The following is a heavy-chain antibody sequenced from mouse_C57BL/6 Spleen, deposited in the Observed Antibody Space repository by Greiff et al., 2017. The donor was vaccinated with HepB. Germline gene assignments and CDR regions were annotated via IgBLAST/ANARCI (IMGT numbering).Heavy chain of an antibody. V-gene: IGHV1-55*01. CDR1: GYTFTSYW. CDR3: TRKIYDYDGDWYFDV. J-gene: IGHJ1*03. D-gene: IGHD2-4*01. Sequence: QVQLQQPGAELVKPGASVKMSCKASGYTFTSYWITWVKQRPGQGLEWIGDIYPGSGSTNYNEKFKSKATLTVDTSSSTAYMQLSSLTSEDSAVYYCTRKIYDYDGDWYFDVWGTGTTVTVSS. CDR2: IYPGSGST.